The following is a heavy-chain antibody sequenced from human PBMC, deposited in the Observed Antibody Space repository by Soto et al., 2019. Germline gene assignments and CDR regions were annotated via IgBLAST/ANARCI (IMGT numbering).Heavy chain of an antibody. V-gene: IGHV4-31*03. Sequence: SETLSLTCTVSGGSISSGGYYWSWIRQHPGKGLEWIGYIYYSGSTYYNPSLKCRVTISVDTSKNQFSLKLSSVTAADTAVYYCAREFKVPRSIDYWGQGTLVTVSS. CDR1: GGSISSGGYY. CDR3: AREFKVPRSIDY. J-gene: IGHJ4*02. CDR2: IYYSGST.